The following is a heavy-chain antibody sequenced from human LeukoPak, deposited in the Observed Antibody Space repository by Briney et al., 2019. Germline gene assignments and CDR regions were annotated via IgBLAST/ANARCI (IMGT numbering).Heavy chain of an antibody. J-gene: IGHJ5*02. CDR3: ARADYGDYVGYNWFDP. D-gene: IGHD4-17*01. CDR2: IYPGDSDT. V-gene: IGHV5-51*01. Sequence: GESLKISCKGSGYSFTSYWLGWVRQMPGKGLEWMGIIYPGDSDTRYSPSFQGQVTISADKSISTAYLQWSSLKASDTAMYYCARADYGDYVGYNWFDPWGQGTLVTVSS. CDR1: GYSFTSYW.